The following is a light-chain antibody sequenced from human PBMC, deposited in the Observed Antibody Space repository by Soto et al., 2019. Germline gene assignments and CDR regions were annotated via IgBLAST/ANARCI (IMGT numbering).Light chain of an antibody. CDR2: EVS. J-gene: IGLJ7*01. V-gene: IGLV2-23*02. CDR3: CSYDGSSTPPAV. CDR1: SSDVGSYNL. Sequence: QSALTQPASVSGSPGQSITISCTGTSSDVGSYNLVSWYQQHPGKAPKLMIYEVSKRPSGVSNRFSGSKSGNTASLTISGLQAEDEADYYCCSYDGSSTPPAVFGGGTQLTVL.